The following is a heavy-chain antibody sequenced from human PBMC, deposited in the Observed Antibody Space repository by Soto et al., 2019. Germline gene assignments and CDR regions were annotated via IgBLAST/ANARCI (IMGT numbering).Heavy chain of an antibody. Sequence: SVKVSCKASGGTFSSYAISWVRQAPVQGLEWMGGIIPIFGTANYAQKFQGRVTITADKSTSTAYMELSSLRSEDTAVYYCARDLSPGVAVGYYYGMDVWGQGTTVTVSS. CDR2: IIPIFGTA. CDR3: ARDLSPGVAVGYYYGMDV. V-gene: IGHV1-69*06. D-gene: IGHD6-19*01. J-gene: IGHJ6*02. CDR1: GGTFSSYA.